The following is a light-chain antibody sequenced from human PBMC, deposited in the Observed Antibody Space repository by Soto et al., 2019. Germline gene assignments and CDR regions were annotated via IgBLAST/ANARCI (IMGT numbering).Light chain of an antibody. CDR1: QSVRTV. CDR3: QQRTDWPTIT. Sequence: EIVLTQSPATLSLSPGERATLSCGASQSVRTVLAWYQQQPGQAPRLLIYDASTRATGVPARFSGSGSGTDFTLTISNLESEDFGVYYCQQRTDWPTITFGQGTRLDI. CDR2: DAS. J-gene: IGKJ5*01. V-gene: IGKV3-11*01.